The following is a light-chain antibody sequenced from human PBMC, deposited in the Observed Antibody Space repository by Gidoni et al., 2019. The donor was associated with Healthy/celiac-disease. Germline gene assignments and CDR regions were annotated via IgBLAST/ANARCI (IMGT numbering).Light chain of an antibody. CDR1: QRVGTH. CDR2: DSS. V-gene: IGKV3-15*01. J-gene: IGKJ1*01. CDR3: QHYSEWPPWT. Sequence: EMVMTPSPATLSVSPGESVTLSCRASQRVGTHLAWYRQKPGQAPRLVIYDSSTRAAGIPARLSGSGSGTEFTLTISSMQSEDSAIYYCQHYSEWPPWTFGRGTMVEIK.